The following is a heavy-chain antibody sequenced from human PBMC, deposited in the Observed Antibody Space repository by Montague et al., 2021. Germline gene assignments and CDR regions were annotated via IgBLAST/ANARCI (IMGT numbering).Heavy chain of an antibody. CDR1: GGSISSTAYY. V-gene: IGHV4-31*11. Sequence: TLSLTCAVSGGSISSTAYYWSWIRQHPGKGLEWIGYIYYSGSTYYNPSLKSRVTISVDTSQNQFSLKLNSVTAADTAVYYCARVQATVTGPFDIWGQGTLVTVSS. CDR3: ARVQATVTGPFDI. J-gene: IGHJ4*02. CDR2: IYYSGST. D-gene: IGHD4-17*01.